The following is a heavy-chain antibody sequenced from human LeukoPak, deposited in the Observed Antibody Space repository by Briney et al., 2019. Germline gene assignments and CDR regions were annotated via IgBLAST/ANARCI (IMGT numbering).Heavy chain of an antibody. CDR1: GFTFSSYE. Sequence: PGGSLRLSCAASGFTFSSYEMNSVRQAPGKGLEWVSYISTSASTIYYADSVKGRFTSSRDNAKNSLYLQMNSLRAEDTAVYYCARRGTSRSSYYFDYWGQGTLVTVSS. V-gene: IGHV3-48*03. J-gene: IGHJ4*02. CDR2: ISTSASTI. CDR3: ARRGTSRSSYYFDY.